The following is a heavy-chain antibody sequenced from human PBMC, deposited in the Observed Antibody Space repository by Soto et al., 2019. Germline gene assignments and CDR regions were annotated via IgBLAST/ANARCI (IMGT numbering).Heavy chain of an antibody. Sequence: HPGGSLRLCCTASVFTVGDYAMSWFRQAPGKGLEWVGFIRSKAYGGTTEYAASVKGRFTISRDDSKSIAYLQMNSLKTEDTAVYYCTRAATRITIFGVVNSPTDYWGQGTLVTVSS. CDR3: TRAATRITIFGVVNSPTDY. CDR2: IRSKAYGGTT. D-gene: IGHD3-3*01. V-gene: IGHV3-49*03. CDR1: VFTVGDYA. J-gene: IGHJ4*02.